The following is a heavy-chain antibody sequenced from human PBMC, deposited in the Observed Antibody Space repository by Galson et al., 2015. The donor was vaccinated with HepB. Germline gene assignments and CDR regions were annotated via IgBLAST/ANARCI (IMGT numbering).Heavy chain of an antibody. CDR2: INPNSGGT. CDR1: GYTFTGYY. V-gene: IGHV1-2*02. CDR3: ARPDSSGWYNCFDY. Sequence: SVKVSCKASGYTFTGYYMHWVRQAPGQGLEWMGWINPNSGGTNYAQKFQGRVTMTRDTSISTAYMELSRLRSDDTAVYYCARPDSSGWYNCFDYWGQGTLVTVSS. D-gene: IGHD6-19*01. J-gene: IGHJ4*02.